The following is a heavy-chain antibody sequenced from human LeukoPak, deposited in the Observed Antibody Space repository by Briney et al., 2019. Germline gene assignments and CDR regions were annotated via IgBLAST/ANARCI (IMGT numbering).Heavy chain of an antibody. J-gene: IGHJ4*02. CDR3: ARGQKYYYDSSGLD. V-gene: IGHV3-30*01. CDR2: ISYDGSNK. Sequence: GGSLRLSCAASGFTFSSYAMHWVRQAPGKGLEWVAVISYDGSNKYYADSVKGRFTISRDNSKNTLYPQMNSLRAEDTAVYYCARGQKYYYDSSGLDWGQGTLVTVSS. D-gene: IGHD3-22*01. CDR1: GFTFSSYA.